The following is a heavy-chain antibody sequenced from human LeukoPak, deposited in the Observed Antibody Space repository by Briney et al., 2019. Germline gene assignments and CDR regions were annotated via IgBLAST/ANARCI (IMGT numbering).Heavy chain of an antibody. V-gene: IGHV3-30*04. Sequence: PGGSLLPSCTVSGFTFSSYDMHWVRQAPGKGLEWVAVTSYDGSNKYYADSVKGRFTISRDNSKNTLYLQMNSLRAEDTAAHYCARAAIVGTTIYSFDNWGLGALVTVSS. CDR2: TSYDGSNK. D-gene: IGHD1-26*01. CDR1: GFTFSSYD. J-gene: IGHJ4*02. CDR3: ARAAIVGTTIYSFDN.